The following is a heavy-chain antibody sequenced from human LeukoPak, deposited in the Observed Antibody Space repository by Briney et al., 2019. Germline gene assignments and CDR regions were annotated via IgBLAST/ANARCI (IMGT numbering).Heavy chain of an antibody. Sequence: TGGSLRLSCAASGFTFSSYSMNWVGQAPGKGLEWVSSISSSSSYIYYADSVKGRFTISRDNAKNSLYLQMNSLRAEDTAVYYCARGHEGLDYWGQGTLVTVSS. CDR2: ISSSSSYI. V-gene: IGHV3-21*01. J-gene: IGHJ4*02. CDR1: GFTFSSYS. CDR3: ARGHEGLDY.